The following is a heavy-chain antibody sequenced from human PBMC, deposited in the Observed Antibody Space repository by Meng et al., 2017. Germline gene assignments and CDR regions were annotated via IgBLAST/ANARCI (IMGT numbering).Heavy chain of an antibody. CDR3: ARDGIAAAGTGRSYFQH. CDR2: IYYSGST. CDR1: GGSISSSSYY. J-gene: IGHJ1*01. Sequence: ELAESGSVLVSPSETLSVTCTVAGGSISSSSYYWGWIRQPPGKGLEWIGSIYYSGSTYYNPSLKSRVTISVDTSKNQFSLKLSSVTAADTAVYYCARDGIAAAGTGRSYFQHWGQGTLVTVSS. D-gene: IGHD6-13*01. V-gene: IGHV4-39*07.